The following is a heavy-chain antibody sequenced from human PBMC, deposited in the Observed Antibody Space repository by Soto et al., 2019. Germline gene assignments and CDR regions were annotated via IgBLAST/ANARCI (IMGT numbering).Heavy chain of an antibody. V-gene: IGHV4-34*01. D-gene: IGHD4-4*01. CDR2: INHSGST. Sequence: SETLSLTCAVYGGSFSGYYWSWVRQPPGKGLEWIGEINHSGSTNYNPSLKSRVTISVDTSKNQFSLKLSSVTAADTAVYYCARRIQSHAFDIWGQGTMVTVSS. CDR1: GGSFSGYY. CDR3: ARRIQSHAFDI. J-gene: IGHJ3*02.